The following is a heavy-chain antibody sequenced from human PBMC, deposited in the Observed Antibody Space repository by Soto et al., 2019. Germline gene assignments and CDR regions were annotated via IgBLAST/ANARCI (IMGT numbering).Heavy chain of an antibody. CDR1: GFTFSSYA. CDR2: ISGSGGST. J-gene: IGHJ4*02. CDR3: AKGHYYDSSGYSLGNYFDY. D-gene: IGHD3-22*01. Sequence: GGSLRLSCAASGFTFSSYAMSWVRQAPGKGLEWISAISGSGGSTYYADSVKGRFTISRDISKNTLYLQMNSLRAEDTAVYYCAKGHYYDSSGYSLGNYFDYWGQGTLVTVSS. V-gene: IGHV3-23*01.